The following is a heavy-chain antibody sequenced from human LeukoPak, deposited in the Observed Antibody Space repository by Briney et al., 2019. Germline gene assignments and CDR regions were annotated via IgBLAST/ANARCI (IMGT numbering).Heavy chain of an antibody. CDR2: IYHSGST. V-gene: IGHV4-38-2*02. Sequence: SETLSLTCAVSGYSISSGYYWGWIRQPPGKGLEWIGSIYHSGSTYYNPSLKSRVTISVDASKNQFSLKLSSVTAADTAVYYCAREKFNYDLLHYFDYWGQGTLVTVSS. CDR3: AREKFNYDLLHYFDY. D-gene: IGHD3-16*01. CDR1: GYSISSGYY. J-gene: IGHJ4*02.